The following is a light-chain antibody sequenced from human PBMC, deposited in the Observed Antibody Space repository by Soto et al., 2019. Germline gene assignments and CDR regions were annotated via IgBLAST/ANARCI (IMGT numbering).Light chain of an antibody. V-gene: IGKV1-39*01. CDR3: QQSFSFPWT. J-gene: IGKJ1*01. Sequence: DIQMTQSPSSLSASVGDSVTFTCRASQNIRTYLNWYRQKPGKAPDLLIYSASNLQSGVPSRFSGSGSGTDFTLTITILQVDDFATYFCQQSFSFPWTFGQGTKVA. CDR2: SAS. CDR1: QNIRTY.